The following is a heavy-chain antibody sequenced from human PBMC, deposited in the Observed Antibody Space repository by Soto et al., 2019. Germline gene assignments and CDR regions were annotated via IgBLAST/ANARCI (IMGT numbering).Heavy chain of an antibody. J-gene: IGHJ4*02. CDR2: IYSGGYT. CDR1: GFTVSSKY. CDR3: ASSCTRGVGASAFDY. Sequence: EVQLVESGGGLVQPGGSLRLSCAASGFTVSSKYMSWVRQAPGKGLEWVSVIYSGGYTYYADSVKGRFTISRDNSKNTLYLQMNSLRAEDTAVYYCASSCTRGVGASAFDYWGQGTLVTVSS. V-gene: IGHV3-66*01. D-gene: IGHD1-26*01.